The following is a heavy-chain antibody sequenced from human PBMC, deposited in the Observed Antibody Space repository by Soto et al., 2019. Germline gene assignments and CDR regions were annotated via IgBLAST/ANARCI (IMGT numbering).Heavy chain of an antibody. CDR2: ISGGGDTT. CDR1: GFTFNNYA. V-gene: IGHV3-23*01. Sequence: EVQLLESGGGLVQPGGSLRLSCAASGFTFNNYAMTWVRRAPGKGLEWVSAISGGGDTTSYADSVKGRFTVSRDGSKNTLYLQMSSLRAEDTALYYCAKGRGGSGSLTPRVDLWGQGTLVTVSS. CDR3: AKGRGGSGSLTPRVDL. D-gene: IGHD3-10*01. J-gene: IGHJ4*02.